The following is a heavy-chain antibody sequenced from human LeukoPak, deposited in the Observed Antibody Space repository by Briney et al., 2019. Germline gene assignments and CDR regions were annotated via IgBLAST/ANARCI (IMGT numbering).Heavy chain of an antibody. Sequence: ASVKVSCKASGYTFTSYYMHWVRQAPGQGLEWMGIINPSGGSTTYAQKLLGRVTMTRDTSTSTVYMELSSLRSEGTAVYYCARGRAVGVRAGFDYWGQGTLVTVSS. CDR2: INPSGGST. D-gene: IGHD1-26*01. CDR1: GYTFTSYY. CDR3: ARGRAVGVRAGFDY. J-gene: IGHJ4*02. V-gene: IGHV1-46*03.